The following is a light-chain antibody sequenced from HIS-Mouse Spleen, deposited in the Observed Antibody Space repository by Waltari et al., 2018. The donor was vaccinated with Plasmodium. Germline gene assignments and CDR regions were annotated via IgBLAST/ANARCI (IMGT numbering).Light chain of an antibody. CDR1: ACPKKY. CDR3: YSTDSSGNHRV. Sequence: SYELTQPPSVSVSPGQTARITCPGDACPKKYAYWYQQKSGQAPVLVIYEDSKRPPGIPERFSGSSSGTMATLTISGAQVEDEADYYCYSTDSSGNHRVFGGGTKLTVL. J-gene: IGLJ3*02. V-gene: IGLV3-10*01. CDR2: EDS.